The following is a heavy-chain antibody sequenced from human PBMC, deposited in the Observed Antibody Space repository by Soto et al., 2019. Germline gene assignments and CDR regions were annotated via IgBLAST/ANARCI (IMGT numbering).Heavy chain of an antibody. D-gene: IGHD2-15*01. J-gene: IGHJ5*02. CDR1: GYTFTSYA. CDR2: INAGNGNT. Sequence: ASVKVSCKASGYTFTSYAMHWVRQAPGQRLEWMGWINAGNGNTKYSQKFQGRVTITRDTSASTAYMELSSLRSEDTAVYYCARDKLGYCSGGSCYFSARFDPWGQGTLVTV. V-gene: IGHV1-3*01. CDR3: ARDKLGYCSGGSCYFSARFDP.